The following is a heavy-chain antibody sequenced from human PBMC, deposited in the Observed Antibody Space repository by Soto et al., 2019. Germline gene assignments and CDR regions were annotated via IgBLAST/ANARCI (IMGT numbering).Heavy chain of an antibody. V-gene: IGHV3-33*01. CDR1: GFTFSSYG. CDR2: IWYDGSNK. CDR3: ARERAWHYFDY. J-gene: IGHJ4*02. D-gene: IGHD5-12*01. Sequence: GESLKISCAASGFTFSSYGMHWVRQAPGKGLEWVAVIWYDGSNKYYADSVKGRFTISRDNSKNTLYLQMNSLRAEDTAVYYCARERAWHYFDYWGQGTLVTGSS.